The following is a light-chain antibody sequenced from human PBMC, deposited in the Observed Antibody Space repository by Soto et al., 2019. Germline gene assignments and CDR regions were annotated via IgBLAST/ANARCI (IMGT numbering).Light chain of an antibody. CDR3: QQRRTWPRVT. J-gene: IGKJ4*01. V-gene: IGKV3-11*01. CDR2: GAS. CDR1: QSVSIN. Sequence: EIVLTQYPGTLSLSPGERATLSCRASQSVSINLAWYQQKPGLAPRLLIYGASTQAAGVPARFSGSGSGTDFTLTITSLAPEDSAVYFCQQRRTWPRVTFGGGTKV.